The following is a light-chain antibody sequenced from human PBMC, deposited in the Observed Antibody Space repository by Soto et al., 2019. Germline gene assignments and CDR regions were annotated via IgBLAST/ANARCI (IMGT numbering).Light chain of an antibody. CDR3: SSHTTSNTQV. Sequence: QSALTQPASVPGSPGQSITISCTGTSSDIGGYNYVSWYQQHPGNPPKLMIYEVSNRPSGVSNRFSGSKSGNTASLTISGLQAEDEADYYCSSHTTSNTQVFGGGTKLTVL. V-gene: IGLV2-14*01. CDR1: SSDIGGYNY. J-gene: IGLJ3*02. CDR2: EVS.